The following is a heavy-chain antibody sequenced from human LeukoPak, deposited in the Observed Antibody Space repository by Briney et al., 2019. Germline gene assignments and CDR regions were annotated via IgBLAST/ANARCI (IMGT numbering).Heavy chain of an antibody. V-gene: IGHV1-69*13. Sequence: ASVKVSCKASGYTFTGYYMHWVRQAPGQGLEWMGGIIPIFGTANYAQKFQGRVTNTADESTSTAYMELSSLRSEDTAVYYCASATRVPIYYYYMDVWGKGTTVTVSS. D-gene: IGHD2-15*01. J-gene: IGHJ6*03. CDR3: ASATRVPIYYYYMDV. CDR1: GYTFTGYY. CDR2: IIPIFGTA.